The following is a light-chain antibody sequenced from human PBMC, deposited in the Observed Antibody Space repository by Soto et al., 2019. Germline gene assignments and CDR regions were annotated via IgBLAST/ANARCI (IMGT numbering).Light chain of an antibody. Sequence: DLVMTQSPDSLAVSLGERATINCKSSQSVLYSSNNKNYLAWYQQKPGQPPKLLIYWASTRESGVPDRFSGSGSGTDFTLTISSLQAEDVAVYYCQQYYSTPSFGQGTKVDI. J-gene: IGKJ1*01. CDR3: QQYYSTPS. CDR1: QSVLYSSNNKNY. V-gene: IGKV4-1*01. CDR2: WAS.